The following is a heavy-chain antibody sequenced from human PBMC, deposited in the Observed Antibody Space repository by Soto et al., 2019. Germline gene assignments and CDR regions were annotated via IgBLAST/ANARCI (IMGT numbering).Heavy chain of an antibody. V-gene: IGHV3-74*01. CDR1: GFTFSSYW. CDR2: INSDGSRT. CDR3: ARVLTGSWNWFDP. D-gene: IGHD6-13*01. J-gene: IGHJ5*02. Sequence: EVQLVESGGGLVQPGESLRLSCAASGFTFSSYWMHWVRQAPGKGMVWVSRINSDGSRTNYADSVKGRFTVSRDNAKITQYLPMNSLRAADTAVYYCARVLTGSWNWFDPWGKGTLVTVSS.